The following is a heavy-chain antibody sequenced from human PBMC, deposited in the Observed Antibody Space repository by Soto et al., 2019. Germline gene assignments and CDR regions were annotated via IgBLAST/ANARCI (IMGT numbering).Heavy chain of an antibody. V-gene: IGHV1-3*01. CDR2: INAGNGNT. CDR1: GYTFTSYA. CDR3: ARVGGGCTLTMVVVVTDYYYYGMDV. D-gene: IGHD3-22*01. Sequence: ASVKVSCKASGYTFTSYAMHWVRQAPGQRLEWMGWINAGNGNTKYSQKFQGRVTITRDTSASTAYMELSSLRSEDTAVYYCARVGGGCTLTMVVVVTDYYYYGMDVWGQGTTVTVSS. J-gene: IGHJ6*02.